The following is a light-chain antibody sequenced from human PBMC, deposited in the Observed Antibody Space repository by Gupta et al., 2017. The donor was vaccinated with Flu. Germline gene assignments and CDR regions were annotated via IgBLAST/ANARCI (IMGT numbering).Light chain of an antibody. J-gene: IGKJ4*01. CDR1: QSVLYNSNNKNY. CDR3: QQYYATPRT. V-gene: IGKV4-1*01. CDR2: WAS. Sequence: IVMTQSPDSLAVSLGERATINCKSSQSVLYNSNNKNYLTWYQQKPGQPPKLLIYWASTRESGVPDRFSGSGSGTDFTLTISSLQAADVAVYYCQQYYATPRTFGGGTKVEI.